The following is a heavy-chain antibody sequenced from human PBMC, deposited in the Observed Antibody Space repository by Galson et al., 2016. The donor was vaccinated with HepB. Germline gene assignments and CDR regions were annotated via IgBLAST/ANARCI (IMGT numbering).Heavy chain of an antibody. CDR3: ARPVDTAMDYYYYGMDV. J-gene: IGHJ6*02. CDR1: GFTFRTCG. Sequence: LRLSCAASGFTFRTCGMHWVRQAPGKGLEWVASISYDGSSEYYGGSVKGRFTISRDNAGNTLFLQMNSLRAEDTAVYYCARPVDTAMDYYYYGMDVWGQGTTVTVSS. CDR2: ISYDGSSE. V-gene: IGHV3-30*03. D-gene: IGHD5-18*01.